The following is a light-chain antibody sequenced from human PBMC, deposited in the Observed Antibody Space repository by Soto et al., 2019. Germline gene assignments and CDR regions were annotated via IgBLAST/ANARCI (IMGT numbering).Light chain of an antibody. CDR2: GAS. CDR1: QSVSSNY. CDR3: QQYNNWPPGPLT. J-gene: IGKJ4*01. V-gene: IGKV3-20*01. Sequence: EIVLTQSPDTLSLSPGERATLSCRASQSVSSNYLAWYQQIPGQAPRPLIYGASSRVPGIPDRFSGSGSGTDFTLTISRLEPEDFAVYYCQQYNNWPPGPLTFGGGTKVEIK.